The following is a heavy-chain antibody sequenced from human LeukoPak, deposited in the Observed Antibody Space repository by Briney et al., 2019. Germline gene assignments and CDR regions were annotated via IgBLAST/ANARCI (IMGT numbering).Heavy chain of an antibody. CDR1: GYTFISYG. V-gene: IGHV1-18*01. CDR2: ISADNGNT. J-gene: IGHJ4*02. CDR3: ARGRGYNYGHFDY. D-gene: IGHD5-18*01. Sequence: GASVKVSCKASGYTFISYGISWVRQAPGQGLEWMGWISADNGNTHYAQRLQGRVTMTTDTSTRTAYMELRSLTSDDTAVYYCARGRGYNYGHFDYWGQGTLVTVSS.